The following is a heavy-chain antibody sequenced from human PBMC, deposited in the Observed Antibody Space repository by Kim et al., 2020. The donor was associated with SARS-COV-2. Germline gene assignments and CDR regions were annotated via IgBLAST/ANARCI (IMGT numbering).Heavy chain of an antibody. Sequence: GGSLRLSCAASGFTFGSHGMSWVRQAPGKGLEWVSAISASGSNTYYAASVRGRFTSSRDNSKNTLYLQMNSLRAEETAVYYCAKDEPTTVEDYGMDVWGQGTTVTVSS. D-gene: IGHD4-17*01. J-gene: IGHJ6*01. CDR3: AKDEPTTVEDYGMDV. CDR2: ISASGSNT. V-gene: IGHV3-23*01. CDR1: GFTFGSHG.